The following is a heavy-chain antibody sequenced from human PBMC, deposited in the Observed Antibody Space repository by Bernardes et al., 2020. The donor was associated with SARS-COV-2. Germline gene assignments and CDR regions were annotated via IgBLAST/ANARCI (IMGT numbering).Heavy chain of an antibody. Sequence: SETLSVTCSVSGVSISNSYWNWIRQPPGKGLEWIGYVYHIGTTSYNPSLKGRVTMSTDTSKSHVSLTLRSVTAADTALYYCARDPGLFFTGSFDSWGHGTLVTVSS. CDR2: VYHIGTT. V-gene: IGHV4-59*13. CDR3: ARDPGLFFTGSFDS. J-gene: IGHJ4*01. CDR1: GVSISNSY.